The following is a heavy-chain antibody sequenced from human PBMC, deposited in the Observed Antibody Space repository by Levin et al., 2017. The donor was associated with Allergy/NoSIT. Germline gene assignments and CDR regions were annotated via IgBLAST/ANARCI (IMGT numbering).Heavy chain of an antibody. Sequence: SETLSLTCTVSGDSMSRRDFYWSWIRQHPGKGLEWIGFIHHSGSAYYNPSLKSRLTMSLDTSKSQFSLRLTSVTVADTAVYFCARDECAWFGECYGMDVWGQGTTVTVSS. V-gene: IGHV4-31*03. CDR1: GDSMSRRDFY. D-gene: IGHD3-10*01. CDR3: ARDECAWFGECYGMDV. CDR2: IHHSGSA. J-gene: IGHJ6*02.